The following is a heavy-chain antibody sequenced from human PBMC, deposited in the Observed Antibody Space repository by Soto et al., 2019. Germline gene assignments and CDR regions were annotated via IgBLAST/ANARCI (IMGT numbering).Heavy chain of an antibody. CDR2: IWYDGSNK. J-gene: IGHJ4*02. V-gene: IGHV3-33*01. D-gene: IGHD6-6*01. CDR3: ARGRYSSSSGDPDYYFDY. CDR1: GFTFSSYG. Sequence: GGSLRLSCAASGFTFSSYGMHWVRQAPGKGLEWVAVIWYDGSNKYYADSVKGRFTISRDNSKNTLYLQMNSLRAEDTAVYYCARGRYSSSSGDPDYYFDYWGQGTLVTVSS.